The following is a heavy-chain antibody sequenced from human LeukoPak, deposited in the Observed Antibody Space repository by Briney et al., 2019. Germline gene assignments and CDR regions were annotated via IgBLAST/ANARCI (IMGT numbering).Heavy chain of an antibody. CDR3: ARGCEVRGADYYYYMDV. CDR2: MNPNSGNT. D-gene: IGHD3-10*01. Sequence: GASVKVSCKASGYTFTSYDINWVRQATGQGLEWMGWMNPNSGNTGYAQKFQGRVTMTRNTSISTAYMELSSLRSEDTAVYYCARGCEVRGADYYYYMDVWGKGTTVTISS. CDR1: GYTFTSYD. J-gene: IGHJ6*03. V-gene: IGHV1-8*01.